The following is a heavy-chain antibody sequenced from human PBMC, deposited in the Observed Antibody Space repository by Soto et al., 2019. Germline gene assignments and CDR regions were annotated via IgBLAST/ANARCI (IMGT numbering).Heavy chain of an antibody. D-gene: IGHD3-16*01. CDR3: TRGGGGYFDY. Sequence: QVQLVQSGAEVKKPGASVKVSCKASGYIFTDNYLHWVRQAPGQGLEWMGWINPNIGGTNYAQKFQGRVTMTMDTSISTVYMELSSLKSDATAVYYCTRGGGGYFDYWGRGTLVTVSS. J-gene: IGHJ4*02. CDR2: INPNIGGT. V-gene: IGHV1-2*02. CDR1: GYIFTDNY.